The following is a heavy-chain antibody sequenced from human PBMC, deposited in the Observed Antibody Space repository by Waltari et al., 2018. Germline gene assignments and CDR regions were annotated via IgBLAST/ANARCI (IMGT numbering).Heavy chain of an antibody. J-gene: IGHJ4*02. Sequence: EVQLVESGGGLVQTGGSLRLSCTASGFTFSTYSMNWVRQAPGKGLEWVSYISSSSTIYYADSVKGRFTISRDNAKNSLYLQMNSLRAEDTAVYYCARETSYCTSTSCYWFDYWGQGTLVTVSS. CDR1: GFTFSTYS. CDR2: ISSSSTI. D-gene: IGHD2-2*01. V-gene: IGHV3-48*01. CDR3: ARETSYCTSTSCYWFDY.